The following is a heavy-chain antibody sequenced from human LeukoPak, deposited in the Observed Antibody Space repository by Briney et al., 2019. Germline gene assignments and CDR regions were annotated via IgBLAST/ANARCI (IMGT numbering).Heavy chain of an antibody. J-gene: IGHJ4*02. V-gene: IGHV3-9*01. CDR1: GFTFDDYA. CDR2: ISWNSGSI. Sequence: GRSLRLSCAASGFTFDDYAMPWVRPAPGKGLEWVSGISWNSGSIGYADSVKGRFTISRDNAKNSLYLQMNSLRAEDTALYYCAKDMSGSSWSVADYWGQGTLVTVSS. D-gene: IGHD6-13*01. CDR3: AKDMSGSSWSVADY.